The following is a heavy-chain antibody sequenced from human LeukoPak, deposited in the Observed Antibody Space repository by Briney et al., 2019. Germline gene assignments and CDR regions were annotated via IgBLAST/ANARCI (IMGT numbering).Heavy chain of an antibody. D-gene: IGHD6-19*01. CDR3: AKALIAVAGTPGDY. V-gene: IGHV3-23*01. CDR2: ISGSGGST. CDR1: GFTFSSYT. Sequence: PGASLRLSCAASGFTFSSYTMSWVRQAPGKGLEWVSAISGSGGSTYYADSVKGRFTISRDNSKNTLYLQMNSLRAEDTAVHYCAKALIAVAGTPGDYWGQGTLVTVSS. J-gene: IGHJ4*02.